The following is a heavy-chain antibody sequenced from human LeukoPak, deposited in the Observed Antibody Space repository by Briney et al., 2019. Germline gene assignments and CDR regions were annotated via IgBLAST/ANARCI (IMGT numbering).Heavy chain of an antibody. CDR1: GYTFTCYY. D-gene: IGHD4-17*01. CDR2: INPNSGGT. Sequence: ASVKVSCKASGYTFTCYYMHWVRQAPGQGLEWMGRINPNSGGTNYAQKFQGRVTMTRDTSISTAYMELSRLRSDDTAVYYCARSNDYGDYLVKGYFDYWGQGTLVTVSS. CDR3: ARSNDYGDYLVKGYFDY. J-gene: IGHJ4*02. V-gene: IGHV1-2*06.